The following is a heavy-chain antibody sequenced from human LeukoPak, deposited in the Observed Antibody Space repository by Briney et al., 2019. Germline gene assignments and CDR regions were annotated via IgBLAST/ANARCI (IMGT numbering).Heavy chain of an antibody. Sequence: GGSLRLSCAASGFTFSSYALSWVRQAPGKGLEWVSDISGSGGSTYYADSVKGRFTISRDNSKNTLYLQMNSLRAEDTAVYYCAKDPWFGEPSFDYWGQGTLVTVSS. CDR2: ISGSGGST. V-gene: IGHV3-23*01. CDR3: AKDPWFGEPSFDY. J-gene: IGHJ4*02. D-gene: IGHD3-10*01. CDR1: GFTFSSYA.